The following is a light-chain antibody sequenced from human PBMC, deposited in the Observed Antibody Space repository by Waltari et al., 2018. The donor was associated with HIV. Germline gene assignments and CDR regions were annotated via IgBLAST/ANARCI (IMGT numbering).Light chain of an antibody. V-gene: IGKV3-15*01. Sequence: ETVMTQSPATLSVSPGERATLSCRASQSVSSNLAWYQQKPGQAPRLLMYGASTGATGIPARFSGSGSGTEFTLTISSLQSEDFAVYYCQQYNNWPPWTFGQGTKVEIK. CDR1: QSVSSN. CDR2: GAS. CDR3: QQYNNWPPWT. J-gene: IGKJ1*01.